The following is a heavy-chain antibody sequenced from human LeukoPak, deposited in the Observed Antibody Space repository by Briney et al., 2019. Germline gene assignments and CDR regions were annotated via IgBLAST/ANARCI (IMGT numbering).Heavy chain of an antibody. D-gene: IGHD3-3*01. J-gene: IGHJ4*02. V-gene: IGHV1-3*01. CDR2: INAGNGNT. Sequence: ASVKVSCKASGYTFTSYAMHWVRQAPGQRLEWMGWINAGNGNTKYSQKFQGRVTITTDESTSTAYMELSSLRSEDTAVYYCARESVLGIRFLEGWGQGTLVTVSS. CDR3: ARESVLGIRFLEG. CDR1: GYTFTSYA.